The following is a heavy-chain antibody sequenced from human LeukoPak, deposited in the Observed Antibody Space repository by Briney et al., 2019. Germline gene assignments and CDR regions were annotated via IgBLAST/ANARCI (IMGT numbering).Heavy chain of an antibody. D-gene: IGHD2-8*01. CDR3: AKGDHNCTNGVCFFY. CDR2: IRSKANSYAT. V-gene: IGHV3-73*01. Sequence: QPGGSLKLSCVVSGFSFSDSSIHWVRQASGKGLEWVGRIRSKANSYATAYAASVQGRFTISRDDSKNMAYLQMNSLKTEDTAVYYCAKGDHNCTNGVCFFYWGQGTLVTVSS. J-gene: IGHJ4*02. CDR1: GFSFSDSS.